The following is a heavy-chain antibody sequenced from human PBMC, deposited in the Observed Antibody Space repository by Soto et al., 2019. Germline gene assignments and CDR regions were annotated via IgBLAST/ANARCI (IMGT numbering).Heavy chain of an antibody. Sequence: ASVKVSCKASGYTFTSYYMHWVRQAPGQGLERMGIINPSGGSTSYAQKFQGRVTMTRDTSTSPVYMELSSLRSEDTAVEYWARDYGDRFFDYWGQGTLVTVSS. J-gene: IGHJ4*02. V-gene: IGHV1-46*03. CDR2: INPSGGST. CDR3: ARDYGDRFFDY. CDR1: GYTFTSYY. D-gene: IGHD4-17*01.